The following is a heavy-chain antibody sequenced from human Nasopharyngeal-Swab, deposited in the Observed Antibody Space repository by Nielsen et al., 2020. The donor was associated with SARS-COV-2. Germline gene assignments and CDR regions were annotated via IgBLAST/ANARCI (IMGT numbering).Heavy chain of an antibody. J-gene: IGHJ6*02. CDR1: SGSISSSSYY. CDR3: ARHFRSRANLCMDV. CDR2: IYYSGST. Sequence: SETLSLTCTVSSGSISSSSYYWGWIRQPPGKGLEWIGSIYYSGSTYYNPSLKSRVTISVDTSKNQFSLKLSSVTAADTAVYYCARHFRSRANLCMDVWGQGTTVTVSS. V-gene: IGHV4-39*01. D-gene: IGHD4/OR15-4a*01.